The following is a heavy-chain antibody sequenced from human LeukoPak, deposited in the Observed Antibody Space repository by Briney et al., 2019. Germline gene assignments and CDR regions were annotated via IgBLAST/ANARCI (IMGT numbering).Heavy chain of an antibody. CDR1: GYTFTSYY. V-gene: IGHV1-46*01. J-gene: IGHJ3*02. D-gene: IGHD5-18*01. CDR3: ARDQEVHGYIYGAFDI. Sequence: GAAVKVSCKASGYTFTSYYLHWVRQAPGQGLEWMGIINPSGGSARSAQRFQGRVTMTRDTSTSTVYMELSSLRSEDTAVHYCARDQEVHGYIYGAFDIWGEGTMVTVST. CDR2: INPSGGSA.